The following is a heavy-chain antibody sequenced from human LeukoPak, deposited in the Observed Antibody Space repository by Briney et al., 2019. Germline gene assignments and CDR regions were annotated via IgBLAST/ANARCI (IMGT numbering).Heavy chain of an antibody. CDR2: ISSNGGST. D-gene: IGHD1/OR15-1a*01. J-gene: IGHJ4*02. Sequence: PGGSLRLSCAASGFTFSSYAMHWVRQAPGKGLEYVSAISSNGGSTYYANSVKGRFTISRDNSKNTLYLQMGSLRAEDMAVYYCAQLATGTSDYWGQGTLVTVSS. V-gene: IGHV3-64*01. CDR1: GFTFSSYA. CDR3: AQLATGTSDY.